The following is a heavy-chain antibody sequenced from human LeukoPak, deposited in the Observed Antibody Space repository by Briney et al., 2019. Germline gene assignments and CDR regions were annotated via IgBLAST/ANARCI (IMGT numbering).Heavy chain of an antibody. V-gene: IGHV3-9*01. J-gene: IGHJ4*02. D-gene: IGHD2-15*01. CDR1: GFSFEAYG. Sequence: QPGRSLRLSCAASGFSFEAYGMYWVRQAPGKGLEWVSGITWNSDDMAYADSVKGRFTISRDNYKNTLYLQMNSLRAEDTAVYYCAKLCCSGGSCYFDYWGQGTLVTVSS. CDR2: ITWNSDDM. CDR3: AKLCCSGGSCYFDY.